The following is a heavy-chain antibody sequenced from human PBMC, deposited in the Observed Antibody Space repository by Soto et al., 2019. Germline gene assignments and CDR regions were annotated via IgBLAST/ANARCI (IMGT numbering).Heavy chain of an antibody. J-gene: IGHJ6*02. CDR2: ISYDGYLK. V-gene: IGHV3-30*18. Sequence: GGSLRLSCAASGFTFTSYGMQWVRQAPGKGLEWVAVISYDGYLKYYVDAVKGRFTVARDNSKNTLFLEMNSLRVEDTAVYFCAKDFKVSGSHYGTLNYYYGMDVWGQGTTVTVSS. CDR3: AKDFKVSGSHYGTLNYYYGMDV. CDR1: GFTFTSYG. D-gene: IGHD3-10*01.